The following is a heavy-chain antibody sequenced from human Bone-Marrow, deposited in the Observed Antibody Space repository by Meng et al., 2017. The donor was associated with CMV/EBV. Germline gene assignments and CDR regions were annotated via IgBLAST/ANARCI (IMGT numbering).Heavy chain of an antibody. Sequence: GGSLRLSCAAAGFTFSSYWMSWVRQAPGKGLEWVANIKQDGSEKYYVDSVKGRFTISRDNAKSSLYLQMNSLRAEDTALYYCAKDIGFWSGFDYWGQGTLVTVSS. CDR3: AKDIGFWSGFDY. CDR1: GFTFSSYW. J-gene: IGHJ4*02. CDR2: IKQDGSEK. D-gene: IGHD3-3*01. V-gene: IGHV3-7*03.